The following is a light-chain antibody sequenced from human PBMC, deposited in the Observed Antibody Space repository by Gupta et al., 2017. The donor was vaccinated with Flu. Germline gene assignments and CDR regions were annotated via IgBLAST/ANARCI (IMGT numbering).Light chain of an antibody. CDR3: SSYAGTLV. CDR1: SSVFGGYNY. Sequence: QSALTQPRSVSGSPGQSVTISCTGPSSVFGGYNYVSWYQQHPGKAPKLGIYDVSKRPSGVPDRVSGSKSDNTASLTSSGLQAEDEADYYCSSYAGTLVFGGGTKLTVL. CDR2: DVS. J-gene: IGLJ2*01. V-gene: IGLV2-11*01.